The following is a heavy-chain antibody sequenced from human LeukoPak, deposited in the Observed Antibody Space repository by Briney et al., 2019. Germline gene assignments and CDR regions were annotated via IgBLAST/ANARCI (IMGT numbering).Heavy chain of an antibody. CDR2: ISGSGDRT. J-gene: IGHJ1*01. CDR1: GFTFSSYS. Sequence: GGSLRLSCAASGFTFSSYSMSWVRQAPGKGLEWVSGISGSGDRTYYADSMEGRFTISRDNSKTTLYLQVNSLRAEDTAVYYCAKHPDVGSYYYFQHWGQGTLVTVSS. CDR3: AKHPDVGSYYYFQH. D-gene: IGHD3-10*01. V-gene: IGHV3-23*01.